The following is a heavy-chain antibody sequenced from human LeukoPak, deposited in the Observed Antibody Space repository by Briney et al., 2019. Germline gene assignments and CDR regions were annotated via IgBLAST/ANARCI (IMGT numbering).Heavy chain of an antibody. D-gene: IGHD3-3*01. V-gene: IGHV4-39*01. Sequence: SETLSLTCTVSGGSISSSSYYWGWIRQPPGKGLEWIGSIYYSGSTYYNPSLKSRVTISVDTSKNQFSLKLSSVTAADTAVYYCARHRLRSNSRSGNWFDPWGQGTLVTVSS. CDR1: GGSISSSSYY. CDR2: IYYSGST. CDR3: ARHRLRSNSRSGNWFDP. J-gene: IGHJ5*02.